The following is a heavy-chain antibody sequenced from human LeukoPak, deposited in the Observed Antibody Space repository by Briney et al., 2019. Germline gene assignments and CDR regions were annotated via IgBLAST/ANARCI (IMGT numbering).Heavy chain of an antibody. CDR3: AREERGYHLILRKDQYYYMDV. Sequence: GGSLRLSCVASGFSFSRYWMSWVRQAPGKGLEWVANIKEDGSEKYYVDSVKGRFTISRDNAKNSVYLQMNSLRAEDTAVYYCAREERGYHLILRKDQYYYMDVWGKGTTVTVSS. D-gene: IGHD5-12*01. CDR1: GFSFSRYW. CDR2: IKEDGSEK. V-gene: IGHV3-7*01. J-gene: IGHJ6*03.